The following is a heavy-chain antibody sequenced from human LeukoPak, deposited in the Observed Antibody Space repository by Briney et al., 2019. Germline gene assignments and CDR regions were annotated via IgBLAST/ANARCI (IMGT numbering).Heavy chain of an antibody. CDR3: ATTDTAMVDASLDY. CDR1: GYTLTELS. J-gene: IGHJ4*02. D-gene: IGHD5-18*01. CDR2: FDPEDGET. V-gene: IGHV1-24*01. Sequence: GASVKVSCKVSGYTLTELSMHWVRQAPGNGLEWMGGFDPEDGETIYAQKFQGRVTMTEDTSTDTAYMELSSLRSEDTAVYYCATTDTAMVDASLDYWGQGTLVTVSS.